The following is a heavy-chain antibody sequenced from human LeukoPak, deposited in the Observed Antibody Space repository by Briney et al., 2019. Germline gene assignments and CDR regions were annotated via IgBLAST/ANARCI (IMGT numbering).Heavy chain of an antibody. V-gene: IGHV4-39*07. CDR3: ARDSEEGDYFDY. J-gene: IGHJ4*02. Sequence: SETLSLTCTVSGGSISSSSYYWGWIRQPPGKGLEWIGIIYYSGSIYYNPSLKSRVTLSVDTSKDQFSLKLSSVTAADTAVYYCARDSEEGDYFDYWGQGTLVTVSS. CDR2: IYYSGSI. CDR1: GGSISSSSYY. D-gene: IGHD3-10*01.